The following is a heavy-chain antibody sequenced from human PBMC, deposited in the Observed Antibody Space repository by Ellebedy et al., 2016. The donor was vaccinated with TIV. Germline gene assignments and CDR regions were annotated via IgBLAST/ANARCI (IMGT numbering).Heavy chain of an antibody. CDR1: GFTFSSYE. CDR2: ISSSGSTI. D-gene: IGHD2-2*01. V-gene: IGHV3-48*03. Sequence: PGGSLRLSCAASGFTFSSYEMNWVRQAPGKGLEWVSYISSSGSTIYYADSVKGRFTISRDNAKNSLYLQMNSLRAEDTAVYYCARDGVIVVVPAAPGYYGMDVWGQGTTVTVSS. CDR3: ARDGVIVVVPAAPGYYGMDV. J-gene: IGHJ6*02.